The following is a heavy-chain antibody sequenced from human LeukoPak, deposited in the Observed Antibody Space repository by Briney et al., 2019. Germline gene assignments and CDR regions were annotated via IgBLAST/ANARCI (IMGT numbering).Heavy chain of an antibody. V-gene: IGHV1-2*02. CDR3: ARSGSGWYFVY. CDR1: GYTFTGYY. Sequence: ASVKVSCKASGYTFTGYYMHWVRQAPGQGLEWGGGINPNSGGTNYAQKFQGRVTMTRDTAISTAYMELSRLRSDDTAVYYRARSGSGWYFVYWGQGTLVTVSS. D-gene: IGHD6-19*01. CDR2: INPNSGGT. J-gene: IGHJ4*02.